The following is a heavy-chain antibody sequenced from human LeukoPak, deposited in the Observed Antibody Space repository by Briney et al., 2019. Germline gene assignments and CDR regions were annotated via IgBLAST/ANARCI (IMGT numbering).Heavy chain of an antibody. V-gene: IGHV4-34*01. Sequence: PSETLSLTCAVYGGSFSGYYWSWIRQPPGKGLEWIGEINHSGGTNYNPSLKSRVTISVDTSKNQFSLKLSSVTAADTAVYYCARQSRVALMGDAFDIWGQGTMVTVSS. D-gene: IGHD2-8*01. CDR3: ARQSRVALMGDAFDI. CDR2: INHSGGT. CDR1: GGSFSGYY. J-gene: IGHJ3*02.